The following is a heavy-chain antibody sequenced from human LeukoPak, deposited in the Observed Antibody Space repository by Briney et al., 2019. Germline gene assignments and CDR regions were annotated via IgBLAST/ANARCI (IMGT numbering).Heavy chain of an antibody. CDR2: ISSSSSTI. V-gene: IGHV3-48*04. CDR1: GFTFSSYS. J-gene: IGHJ3*02. D-gene: IGHD1-26*01. Sequence: GGSLRLSCAASGFTFSSYSMNWVRQAPGKGLEWVSYISSSSSTIYYADSVKGRFTISRDNAKNSLYLQMNSLRAEDTAVYYCARSGAKWAFDIWGQGTMVTVSS. CDR3: ARSGAKWAFDI.